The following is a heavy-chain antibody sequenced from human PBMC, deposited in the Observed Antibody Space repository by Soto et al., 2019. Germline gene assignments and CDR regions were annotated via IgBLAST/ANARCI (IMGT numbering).Heavy chain of an antibody. D-gene: IGHD6-19*01. CDR3: SRAVSVSSGWYSDY. Sequence: ASVKVSCKASGYTFTSCGIIWVRQAPGQGLEWMGWISAYNGNTNYAQKLQGRVTMTTDTSTSTAYMELRSLRSDDTAVYYCSRAVSVSSGWYSDYCGQGTLVTVSS. V-gene: IGHV1-18*01. J-gene: IGHJ4*02. CDR2: ISAYNGNT. CDR1: GYTFTSCG.